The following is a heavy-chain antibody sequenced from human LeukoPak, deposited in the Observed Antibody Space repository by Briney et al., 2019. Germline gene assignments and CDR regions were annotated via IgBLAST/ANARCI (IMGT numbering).Heavy chain of an antibody. CDR1: GGSISAYY. CDR3: ASGGYYVFDY. V-gene: IGHV4-59*08. CDR2: VYYSGAT. Sequence: SETLSLTCTVSGGSISAYYWSWIRQPPGKGLEWIGYVYYSGATNYNPSLKSRVTISLETSKNQFSLRLTSVTAADTAVYYCASGGYYVFDYWGQGTLVTVSS. J-gene: IGHJ4*02. D-gene: IGHD3-22*01.